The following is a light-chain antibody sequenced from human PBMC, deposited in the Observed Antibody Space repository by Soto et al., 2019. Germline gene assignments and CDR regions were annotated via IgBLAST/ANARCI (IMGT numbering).Light chain of an antibody. J-gene: IGLJ3*02. CDR1: IIGSKS. CDR3: QVWDSSSDHPNWV. CDR2: DDS. Sequence: SYELTQPPSVSVAPGQTARITCGGNIIGSKSAHWYQQKPGQAPVLVVYDDSDRPSGIPERFSGSNSGNTATLTISRVEAGDEADYYCQVWDSSSDHPNWVFGGGTQLTVL. V-gene: IGLV3-21*02.